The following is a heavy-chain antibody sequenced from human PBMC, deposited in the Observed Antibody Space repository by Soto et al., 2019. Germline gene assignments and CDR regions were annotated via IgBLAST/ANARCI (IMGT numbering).Heavy chain of an antibody. CDR3: ASWEQDLFDS. CDR1: GFTVSAYT. V-gene: IGHV3-30-3*01. D-gene: IGHD1-26*01. Sequence: QVQLVESGGDVVQPGRSLRLSCAASGFTVSAYTMHWVRQAPGKGLEWVAVISSDGNNKYYTDSLKGRFTISRDTSTNTLYLLINCLRAEDKAVYYCASWEQDLFDSWGQGTLVTVSS. CDR2: ISSDGNNK. J-gene: IGHJ4*02.